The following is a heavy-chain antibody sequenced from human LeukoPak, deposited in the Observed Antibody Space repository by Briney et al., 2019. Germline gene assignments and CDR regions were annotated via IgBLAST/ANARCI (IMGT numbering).Heavy chain of an antibody. CDR3: ARGETHFIYFDY. Sequence: SETLSLTCAVYGESFSGYFWNWIRQPPGKGLEWIGEINHSGSTSNHNPSLKSRVTMSVDTSKNQFSLKLSSVTAADTAVYYCARGETHFIYFDYWGQGTLVTVSS. J-gene: IGHJ4*02. CDR1: GESFSGYF. CDR2: INHSGSTS. V-gene: IGHV4-34*01.